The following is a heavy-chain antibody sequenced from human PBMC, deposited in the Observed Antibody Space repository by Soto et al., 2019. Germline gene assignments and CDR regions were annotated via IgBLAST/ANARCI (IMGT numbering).Heavy chain of an antibody. J-gene: IGHJ6*02. CDR2: IIPIFGTA. D-gene: IGHD2-21*02. Sequence: SVKVSCKASGGTFSSYAISWVRQAPGQGLEWMGGIIPIFGTANYAQKFQGRVTITADESTSTAYMELSSLRSEDTAVYYCARVGARGHIVVVTAPSTSYYYGMDVWGQGTTVTAP. CDR1: GGTFSSYA. V-gene: IGHV1-69*13. CDR3: ARVGARGHIVVVTAPSTSYYYGMDV.